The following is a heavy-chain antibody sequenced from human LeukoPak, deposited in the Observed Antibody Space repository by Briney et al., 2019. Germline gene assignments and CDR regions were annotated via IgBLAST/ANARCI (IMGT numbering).Heavy chain of an antibody. J-gene: IGHJ4*02. CDR1: GFTFSSYG. CDR3: AREGLLRSYYFDY. D-gene: IGHD3-10*01. Sequence: PGRSLRLSCAASGFTFSSYGMRWVRQAAGKGREWVAVIWDDGSNKYYADSVKGRFTISRDNSKNTLYLQMNSLRAEDTAVYYCAREGLLRSYYFDYWGQGTLVTVSS. CDR2: IWDDGSNK. V-gene: IGHV3-33*01.